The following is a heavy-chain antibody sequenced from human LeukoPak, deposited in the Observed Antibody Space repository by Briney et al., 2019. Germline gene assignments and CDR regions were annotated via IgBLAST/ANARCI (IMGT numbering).Heavy chain of an antibody. D-gene: IGHD1-26*01. J-gene: IGHJ4*02. CDR1: GFTFDDYA. V-gene: IGHV3-43D*04. Sequence: AGGSLRLSCAASGFTFDDYAMHWVRQAPGKGLEWVSLISWDAGSTYYADSVKGRFTISRDNSKNSLYLQMNSLRAEDTAVYYCARDGRFDSGSYCDFDYWGQGTLVTVSS. CDR2: ISWDAGST. CDR3: ARDGRFDSGSYCDFDY.